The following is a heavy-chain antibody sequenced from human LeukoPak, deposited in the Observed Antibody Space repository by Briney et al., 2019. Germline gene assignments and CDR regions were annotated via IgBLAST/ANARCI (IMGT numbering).Heavy chain of an antibody. V-gene: IGHV4-59*01. J-gene: IGHJ5*02. CDR1: GGSISSYY. CDR3: ARGSHYYLNWFDP. CDR2: IYYSGST. D-gene: IGHD3-22*01. Sequence: SETLSLTYTVSGGSISSYYWSWIRQPPGKGLEWIGYIYYSGSTNYNPSLKSRVTISVDTSKNQFSLKLSSVTAADTAVYYCARGSHYYLNWFDPWGQGTLVTVSS.